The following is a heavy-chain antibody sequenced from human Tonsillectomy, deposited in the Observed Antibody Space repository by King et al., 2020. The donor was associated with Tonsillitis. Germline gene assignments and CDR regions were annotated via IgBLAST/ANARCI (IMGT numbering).Heavy chain of an antibody. CDR2: ISYDGSNK. V-gene: IGHV3-30-3*01. D-gene: IGHD3-10*01. Sequence: VQLVESGGGVVQPGRSLRLSCAASGFTFSSYAMHWVRQAPGKGLEWVAVISYDGSNKYYADSVKGRFTISRDNSKNTLYLQMNSLRAEDTAVYYCASGGRAQSLPYYYYGMDVWGQGTTVTVSS. CDR1: GFTFSSYA. J-gene: IGHJ6*02. CDR3: ASGGRAQSLPYYYYGMDV.